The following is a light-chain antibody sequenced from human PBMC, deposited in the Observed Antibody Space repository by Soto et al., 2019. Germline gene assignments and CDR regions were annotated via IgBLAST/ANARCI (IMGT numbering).Light chain of an antibody. CDR1: QSISNW. V-gene: IGKV1-5*01. CDR3: QQYNSYSRWT. J-gene: IGKJ1*01. CDR2: DAS. Sequence: IQMTQSPSTLSASVGDRVTITCRASQSISNWLAWYQQKPGKAPKLLIYDASSLESGVPSRFSGSGSGTEFTLTISSLQPDDFATYYCQQYNSYSRWTFGQGTKVDIK.